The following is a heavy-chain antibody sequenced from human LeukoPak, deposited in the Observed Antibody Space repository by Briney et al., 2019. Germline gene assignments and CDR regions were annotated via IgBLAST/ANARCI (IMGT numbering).Heavy chain of an antibody. Sequence: PGESLKISCKGSGYSFTSYWIGWVRQMPGKGLEWMGTIYPGDSDTRYSPSFQGQVTISADKSISTAYLQWSSLKASDTAMYYCARRLKYYYDSSGYYWFDPWGQGTLVTVSS. CDR1: GYSFTSYW. D-gene: IGHD3-22*01. CDR2: IYPGDSDT. V-gene: IGHV5-51*01. J-gene: IGHJ5*02. CDR3: ARRLKYYYDSSGYYWFDP.